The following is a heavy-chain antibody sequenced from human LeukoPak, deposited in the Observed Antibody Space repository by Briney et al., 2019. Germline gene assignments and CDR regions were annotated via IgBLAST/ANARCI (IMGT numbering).Heavy chain of an antibody. CDR2: IYYTGIT. CDR3: AARRGPKFDY. J-gene: IGHJ4*02. V-gene: IGHV4-61*01. CDR1: GVSVSSDPYY. Sequence: SETLSLTCSVSGVSVSSDPYYWAWFRQSPGKGLEWIAYIYYTGITNYDSSLRSRVTLSVDTSKNQFSLKLKSVTSADTAVYYCAARRGPKFDYRGQGALVIVSS. D-gene: IGHD3-10*01.